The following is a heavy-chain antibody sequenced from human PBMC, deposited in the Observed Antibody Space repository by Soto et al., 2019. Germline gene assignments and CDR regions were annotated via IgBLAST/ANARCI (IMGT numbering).Heavy chain of an antibody. CDR2: IGGYNGNT. Sequence: QVQLVQSGAEVKKPGASVNVSCKASGYSFHTYAISWVRQAPGQGLEWVGWIGGYNGNTNYAQKFQGRVTLTRDTSTKTAFMELRSLTGDDTAVYYCAREYGMDVWGQGTTVTVSS. J-gene: IGHJ6*02. CDR1: GYSFHTYA. CDR3: AREYGMDV. V-gene: IGHV1-18*01.